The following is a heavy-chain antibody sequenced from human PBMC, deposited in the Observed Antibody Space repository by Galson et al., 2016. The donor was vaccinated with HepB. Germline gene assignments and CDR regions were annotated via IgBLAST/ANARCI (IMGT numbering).Heavy chain of an antibody. CDR3: AKDSGYDGGAFEY. J-gene: IGHJ4*02. CDR1: GFTFSSYG. D-gene: IGHD5-12*01. V-gene: IGHV3-30*18. CDR2: ISYDGSNK. Sequence: SLRLSCAVSGFTFSSYGMHWVRQAPGKGLEWVAVISYDGSNKYYADSVKGRFTISRDNSKNTLYLQMNSLRAEDTAVYYCAKDSGYDGGAFEYWGQGTLGTVSS.